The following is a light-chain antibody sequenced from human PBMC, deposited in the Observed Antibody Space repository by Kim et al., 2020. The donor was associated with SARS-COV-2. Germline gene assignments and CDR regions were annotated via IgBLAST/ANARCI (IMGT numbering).Light chain of an antibody. V-gene: IGLV3-21*04. J-gene: IGLJ3*02. CDR3: QVWDPTGDHWV. Sequence: SYELTQPPSVSVAPGRTATITCGGSNIRTKSVHWYQQRPGQAPVLVIYYDNNRPSGIPERFSGSNSGNTATLTMTRVEAGDEADYYCQVWDPTGDHWVFG. CDR2: YDN. CDR1: NIRTKS.